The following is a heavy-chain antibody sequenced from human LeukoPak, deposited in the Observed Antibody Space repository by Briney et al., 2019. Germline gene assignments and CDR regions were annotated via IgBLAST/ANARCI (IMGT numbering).Heavy chain of an antibody. CDR1: GFIVSNNY. J-gene: IGHJ1*01. Sequence: PGGSLRLSCAVSGFIVSNNYMTWVRQAPGKGLEWVSVTYTGGSTYYADSVKGRFTISRDDSKNTLYLRMNSLRVEDTAVYYCARDQKSSSSFQDWGQGTLVTVSS. CDR3: ARDQKSSSSFQD. CDR2: TYTGGST. V-gene: IGHV3-66*01. D-gene: IGHD6-13*01.